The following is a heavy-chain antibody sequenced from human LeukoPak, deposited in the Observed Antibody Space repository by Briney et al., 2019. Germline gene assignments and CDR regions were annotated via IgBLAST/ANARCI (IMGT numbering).Heavy chain of an antibody. Sequence: SETLSLTCTVSGGSISSSSYYWGWIRQPPGKGLEWIGSIYYSGSTYYNPSLKSRVTISVDTSKYQFSLKLSSVTAADTAVYYCARHRLEKDIVVVVAATPLDNNWFDPWGQGTLVTVSS. D-gene: IGHD2-15*01. V-gene: IGHV4-39*01. CDR1: GGSISSSSYY. J-gene: IGHJ5*02. CDR3: ARHRLEKDIVVVVAATPLDNNWFDP. CDR2: IYYSGST.